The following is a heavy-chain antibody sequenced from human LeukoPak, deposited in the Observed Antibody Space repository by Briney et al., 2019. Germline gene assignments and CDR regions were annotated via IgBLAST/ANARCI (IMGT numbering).Heavy chain of an antibody. Sequence: GGSLRLSCAASGFTVSVNYMGWVRQAPGTGLEWVSVIYDGGHTYYADSVKGRFTISRDNAKNSLYLQMNSLRAEDTALYYCAKESGYSAFDIWGQGTMVTVSS. CDR3: AKESGYSAFDI. CDR2: IYDGGHT. V-gene: IGHV3-53*05. CDR1: GFTVSVNY. J-gene: IGHJ3*02. D-gene: IGHD1-1*01.